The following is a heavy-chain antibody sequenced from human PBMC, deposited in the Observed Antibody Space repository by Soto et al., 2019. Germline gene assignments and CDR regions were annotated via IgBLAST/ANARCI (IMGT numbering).Heavy chain of an antibody. J-gene: IGHJ5*02. Sequence: GGSLRLSCAASGFTFSSYSMNWVRQAPGKGLEWVSYISSSSSTIYYADSVKGRFTISRDNAKNSLYLQMNSLRAEDTAVYYCARFRRAPVNWFDPWGQGTLVTVSS. CDR2: ISSSSSTI. V-gene: IGHV3-48*01. CDR1: GFTFSSYS. CDR3: ARFRRAPVNWFDP.